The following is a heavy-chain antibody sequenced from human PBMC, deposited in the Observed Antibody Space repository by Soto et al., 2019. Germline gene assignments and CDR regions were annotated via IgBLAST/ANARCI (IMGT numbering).Heavy chain of an antibody. CDR1: GGSFSGYY. V-gene: IGHV4-34*01. D-gene: IGHD6-19*01. CDR2: INHSGST. J-gene: IGHJ5*02. Sequence: PSETLSLTCAVYGGSFSGYYWSWIRQPPGKGLERIGEINHSGSTNYNPSLKSRVTISVDTSKNQFSLKLSSVTAADTAVYYCASSSGWLSRAGWFDPWGQGTLVTVSS. CDR3: ASSSGWLSRAGWFDP.